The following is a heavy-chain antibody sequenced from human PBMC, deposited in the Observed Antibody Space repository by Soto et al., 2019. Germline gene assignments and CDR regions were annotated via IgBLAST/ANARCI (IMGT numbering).Heavy chain of an antibody. D-gene: IGHD5-12*01. CDR3: VRVLYDSGVVDF. V-gene: IGHV3-53*01. CDR2: IQTGGAT. CDR1: GFTVSRYD. Sequence: VESGGGLFQAGGSTRLSCLASGFTVSRYDMAWVRQAPGKGLEWASIIQTGGATYYTDSAQGRFTISRDNSRNTVYLQMSSLRVEDTGVYSCVRVLYDSGVVDFWGQGSPITVS. J-gene: IGHJ4*02.